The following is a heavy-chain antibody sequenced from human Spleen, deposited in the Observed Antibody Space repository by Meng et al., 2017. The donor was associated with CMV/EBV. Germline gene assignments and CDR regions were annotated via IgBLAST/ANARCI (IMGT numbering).Heavy chain of an antibody. CDR2: ISAYNGNT. CDR3: ARERRYSSGWAFDH. CDR1: GYTFTGYY. V-gene: IGHV1-18*04. D-gene: IGHD6-19*01. J-gene: IGHJ4*02. Sequence: ASVKVSCKASGYTFTGYYMHWVRQAPGQGLEWMGRISAYNGNTNYAQKLQGRVTMTTDTSTSTVYMEVRSLRSDDTAVYYCARERRYSSGWAFDHWGQGTLVSVSS.